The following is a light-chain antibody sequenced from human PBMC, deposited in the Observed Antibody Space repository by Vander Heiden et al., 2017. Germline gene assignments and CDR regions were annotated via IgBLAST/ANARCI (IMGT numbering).Light chain of an antibody. CDR1: ALPKQY. V-gene: IGLV3-25*03. CDR2: KDS. Sequence: SYELTQPPSVSVSPGQTARTTCSGDALPKQYGYWYQPKPGQAPVLVIYKDSERASGMPERFSGSSSGTTVTLTISGGQAGDEADDYCQSADSSGTYGVFGGGTKLTVL. J-gene: IGLJ3*02. CDR3: QSADSSGTYGV.